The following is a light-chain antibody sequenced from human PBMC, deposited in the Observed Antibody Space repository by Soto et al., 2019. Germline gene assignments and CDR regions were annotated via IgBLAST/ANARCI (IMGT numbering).Light chain of an antibody. Sequence: EIVLTQSPAALSSFPGDRVTLSCRASQYINTRLAWYQHRPGQAPRLLIYQTSLRAAGIPARFSASGSGTDFTLTISDIQPEDFALYYCHQRQSSPRTFGQGTKV. J-gene: IGKJ1*01. V-gene: IGKV3-11*01. CDR1: QYINTR. CDR2: QTS. CDR3: HQRQSSPRT.